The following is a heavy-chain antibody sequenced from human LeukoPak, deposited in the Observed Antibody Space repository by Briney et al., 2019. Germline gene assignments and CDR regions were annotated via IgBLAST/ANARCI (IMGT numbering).Heavy chain of an antibody. Sequence: SETLSLTCGVSGYSISRGFYWGWIRQPPGKGLEWIGCIHHSGSTYYNSSVKSRVSISVDTSKNQFSLGLSSVTAADTAVYYCATTPGVGAPFDYWGQGALVSVSS. CDR1: GYSISRGFY. CDR3: ATTPGVGAPFDY. V-gene: IGHV4-38-2*01. CDR2: IHHSGST. J-gene: IGHJ4*02. D-gene: IGHD1-26*01.